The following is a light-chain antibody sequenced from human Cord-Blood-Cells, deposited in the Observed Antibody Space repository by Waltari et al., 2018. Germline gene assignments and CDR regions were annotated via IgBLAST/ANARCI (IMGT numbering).Light chain of an antibody. Sequence: LVMTYSPATLSVSPGERASLSCRASQSDSRNLAWYQQKPGQAPRLLTYSASTRATGSPARFSCSGSGTEFTLTISSLQSEEFAVYYCQQYNNWPPLTFGGGTKVEIK. CDR3: QQYNNWPPLT. CDR2: SAS. J-gene: IGKJ4*01. V-gene: IGKV3-15*01. CDR1: QSDSRN.